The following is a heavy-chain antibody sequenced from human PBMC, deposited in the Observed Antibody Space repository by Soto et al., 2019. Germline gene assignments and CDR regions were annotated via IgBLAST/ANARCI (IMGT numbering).Heavy chain of an antibody. J-gene: IGHJ6*02. CDR3: ARDSSRLSLYGMDV. CDR2: MSYDETIK. CDR1: GFTFSSSA. Sequence: GESLKISCAVSGFTFSSSAMHWVRQAPGKGLEWVGVMSYDETIKSYGESVKGRFAISRDNSKNTLYLQMTSLRVEDTAIHYCARDSSRLSLYGMDVWGQGTTVTVSS. V-gene: IGHV3-33*01. D-gene: IGHD6-6*01.